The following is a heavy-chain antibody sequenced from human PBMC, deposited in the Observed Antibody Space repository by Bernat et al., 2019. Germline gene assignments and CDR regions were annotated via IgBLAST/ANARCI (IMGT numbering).Heavy chain of an antibody. CDR2: ISYDGSNK. D-gene: IGHD3-3*01. V-gene: IGHV3-30-3*01. Sequence: QVQLVESGGGVVQPGRSLRLSCEVSGFTFSSYAMHWVRQAPGKGLEWVAVISYDGSNKYYADSVKGRFTISRDNSKNTLYLQMNSLRAEDTAVYYCARGIGYYDFWGGYYPLDYWGQGTLVTVSS. CDR3: ARGIGYYDFWGGYYPLDY. J-gene: IGHJ4*02. CDR1: GFTFSSYA.